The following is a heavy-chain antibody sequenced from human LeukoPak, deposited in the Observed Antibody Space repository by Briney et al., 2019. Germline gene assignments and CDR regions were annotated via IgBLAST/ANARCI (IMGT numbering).Heavy chain of an antibody. D-gene: IGHD5-24*01. J-gene: IGHJ3*02. Sequence: GGSLRLSCAGSGFTFNYFAIHWVRQAPGKGLEWVAVISYDGSNKYYADSVKGRFTISRDNSKNTLYLQMNSLRAEDTAVYYCARDGREMATTSGVRGAFDIWGQGTMVTVSS. V-gene: IGHV3-30-3*01. CDR1: GFTFNYFA. CDR3: ARDGREMATTSGVRGAFDI. CDR2: ISYDGSNK.